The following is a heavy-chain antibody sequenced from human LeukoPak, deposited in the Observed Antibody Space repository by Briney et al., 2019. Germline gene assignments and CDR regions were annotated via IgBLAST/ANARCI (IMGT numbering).Heavy chain of an antibody. Sequence: GGSLRLSCAASGFTFSSYAMSWVRQAPGKGLEWVSAISGSGGSTYYADSVKGRFTISRDNSKNTLYLQMNSLRAEDTAVYYCANIRGLMVRGVGENWGQGTLVTVSS. CDR1: GFTFSSYA. V-gene: IGHV3-23*01. CDR2: ISGSGGST. J-gene: IGHJ4*02. CDR3: ANIRGLMVRGVGEN. D-gene: IGHD3-10*01.